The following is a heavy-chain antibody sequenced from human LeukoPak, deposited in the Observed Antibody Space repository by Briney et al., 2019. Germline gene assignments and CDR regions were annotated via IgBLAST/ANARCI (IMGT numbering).Heavy chain of an antibody. J-gene: IGHJ6*02. D-gene: IGHD3-10*01. V-gene: IGHV1-2*04. CDR2: INPNSGGT. CDR3: ARAYYYGSNGMDV. CDR1: GYTFTGYY. Sequence: GASVKVSCKASGYTFTGYYMHWVRQAPGQGLEWMGWINPNSGGTNYAQKFQGWVTMTRDTSISTAYMELSRLRSDNTAVYYCARAYYYGSNGMDVWGQGTTVTVSS.